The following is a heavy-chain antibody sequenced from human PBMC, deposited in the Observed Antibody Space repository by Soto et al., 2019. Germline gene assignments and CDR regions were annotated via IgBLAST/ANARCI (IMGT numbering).Heavy chain of an antibody. D-gene: IGHD6-19*01. CDR2: IIPILGIA. CDR1: GGTFSSYT. V-gene: IGHV1-69*02. Sequence: SVKVSCKASGGTFSSYTISWVRQAPGQGLEWMGRIIPILGIANYAQKFQGRVTITADKSTSTAYMELSSLRSEDTAVYYCAISPSWGWLGHGYYHCGQGTLVTVSS. CDR3: AISPSWGWLGHGYYH. J-gene: IGHJ5*02.